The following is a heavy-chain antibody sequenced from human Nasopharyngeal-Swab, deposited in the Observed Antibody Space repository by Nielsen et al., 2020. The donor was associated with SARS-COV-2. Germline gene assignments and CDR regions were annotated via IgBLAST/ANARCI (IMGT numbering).Heavy chain of an antibody. D-gene: IGHD4-17*01. V-gene: IGHV3-30*03. CDR1: GFTFSSIG. J-gene: IGHJ4*02. Sequence: GGSLRLSCAASGFTFSSIGMHWVRQAPGKGLEWVAFIAHDASNEYYGDSVKGRFSISRDSSKNTLYLQMDSLRGEDTAVYYCARDAPAHYGAFYWGRGTLVTVYS. CDR2: IAHDASNE. CDR3: ARDAPAHYGAFY.